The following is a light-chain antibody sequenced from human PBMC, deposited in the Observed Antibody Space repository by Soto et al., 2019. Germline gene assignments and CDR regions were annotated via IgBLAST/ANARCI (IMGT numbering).Light chain of an antibody. V-gene: IGLV2-14*01. Sequence: QSALTQPASVSGSPGQSITISCTGTSSDIGGYNYVSWYQQHPGKAPKLMIYEVSNRPSGVSHRFSGSKSGTTASLTISGLQAEDAADYYCSSFRSTTTLFGGGTKLTVL. CDR2: EVS. J-gene: IGLJ2*01. CDR1: SSDIGGYNY. CDR3: SSFRSTTTL.